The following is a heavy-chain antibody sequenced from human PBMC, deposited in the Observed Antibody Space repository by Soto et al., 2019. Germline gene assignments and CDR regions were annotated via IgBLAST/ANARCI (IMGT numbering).Heavy chain of an antibody. D-gene: IGHD6-13*01. Sequence: SPSRGLEWLGRTYYRSKWYNDYVLSVKSRLTLNPDTSKNQLSLRLNSVTPEDTSVYYCARSDYSSSGHFDSWGQGTLVSVSS. CDR2: TYYRSKWYN. CDR3: ARSDYSSSGHFDS. J-gene: IGHJ4*02. V-gene: IGHV6-1*01.